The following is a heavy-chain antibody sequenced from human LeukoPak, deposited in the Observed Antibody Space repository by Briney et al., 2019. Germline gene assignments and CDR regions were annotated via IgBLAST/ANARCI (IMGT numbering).Heavy chain of an antibody. J-gene: IGHJ4*02. CDR1: GFTFSNYW. CDR3: ARDRDDGGFVY. D-gene: IGHD4-23*01. CDR2: INQDGRVK. V-gene: IGHV3-7*01. Sequence: GGSLRLSCAASGFTFSNYWMSWVRQAPEKGLEWVANINQDGRVKQYVDSMKGRFTISRDNAKNSLYLQMNSLRAEDAAVYYCARDRDDGGFVYWGQGTLVTVSS.